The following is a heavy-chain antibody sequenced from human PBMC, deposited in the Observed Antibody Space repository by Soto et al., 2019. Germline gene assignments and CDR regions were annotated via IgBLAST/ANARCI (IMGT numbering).Heavy chain of an antibody. CDR1: GDSVSSNSAA. CDR2: TYYRSKWYN. J-gene: IGHJ6*02. V-gene: IGHV6-1*01. Sequence: PSQTLSLTCAISGDSVSSNSAAWNWIRQSPSRGLEWLGRTYYRSKWYNDYAVSVKSRITINPDTSKNQFSLQLNSVTPEDTAVYYCARDRRIAARPGYYYYGMDVWGQGTTVTVSS. CDR3: ARDRRIAARPGYYYYGMDV. D-gene: IGHD6-6*01.